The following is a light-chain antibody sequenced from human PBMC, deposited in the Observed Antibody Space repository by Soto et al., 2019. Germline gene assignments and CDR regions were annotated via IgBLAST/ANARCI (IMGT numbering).Light chain of an antibody. Sequence: EIVLTQSPGTWSLSPGERATLSCRASQSVSSRYLAWCQQKPGQSPRLSISGASTRSTGIPHRFSGSGSGTDFPLTISRLEPEDFAVYYCQQYGNSLCTFGQETKVDTK. CDR1: QSVSSRY. CDR2: GAS. CDR3: QQYGNSLCT. J-gene: IGKJ1*01. V-gene: IGKV3-20*01.